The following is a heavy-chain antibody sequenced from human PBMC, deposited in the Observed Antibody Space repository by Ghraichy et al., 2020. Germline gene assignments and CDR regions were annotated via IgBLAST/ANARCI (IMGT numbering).Heavy chain of an antibody. CDR1: GFTFSSYA. V-gene: IGHV3-23*01. CDR3: AKTPTRTYYYDSSGYLTPYYFDY. D-gene: IGHD3-22*01. J-gene: IGHJ4*02. Sequence: GGSLRLSCAASGFTFSSYAMSWVRQAPGKGLEWVSAISGSGGSTYYADSVKGRFTISRDNSKNTLYLQMNSLRAEDTAVYYCAKTPTRTYYYDSSGYLTPYYFDYWGQGTLVTVSS. CDR2: ISGSGGST.